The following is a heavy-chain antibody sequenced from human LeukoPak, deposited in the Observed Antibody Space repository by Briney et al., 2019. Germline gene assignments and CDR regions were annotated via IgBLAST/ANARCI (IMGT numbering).Heavy chain of an antibody. V-gene: IGHV3-23*01. Sequence: GGSLRLSCAASGFTFSSYAMSWVRQAPGKGLEWVSAISGSGGSTYYADSVKGRFTISRDNSKNTLYLQMNSLRAEDTAVYYCAKGGELQLVLYYMDVWGKGTTVTVSS. D-gene: IGHD3-16*01. J-gene: IGHJ6*03. CDR1: GFTFSSYA. CDR2: ISGSGGST. CDR3: AKGGELQLVLYYMDV.